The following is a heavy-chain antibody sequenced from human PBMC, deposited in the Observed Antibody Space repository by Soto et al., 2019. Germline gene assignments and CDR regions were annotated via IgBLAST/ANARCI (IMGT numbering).Heavy chain of an antibody. V-gene: IGHV1-69*01. D-gene: IGHD6-19*01. CDR3: ARDNIRDSSGWLGVCYGMDV. Sequence: QVQLVQSGAEVKKPGSSVKVSCKASGGTFSSYAFSWVRQAPGQGLEWMGGIIPIFGTANYAQKLQGRVTITADESTSTAYMELSSLRSEDTAVYYCARDNIRDSSGWLGVCYGMDVWGQGTTVTVSS. J-gene: IGHJ6*02. CDR1: GGTFSSYA. CDR2: IIPIFGTA.